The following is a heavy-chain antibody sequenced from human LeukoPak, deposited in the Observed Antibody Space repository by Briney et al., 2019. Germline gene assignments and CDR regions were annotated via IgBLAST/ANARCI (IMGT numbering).Heavy chain of an antibody. V-gene: IGHV1-8*01. D-gene: IGHD3-22*01. CDR2: MNPNSGNT. J-gene: IGHJ5*02. Sequence: ASVKVSCKASGYTFTSYDINWVRQATGQGLEWMGWMNPNSGNTGYAQKFQGRVTMTRNTSISTAYMELSSLRSEDTAVYYCARSLVVVTNNWFDPWGQGTLVTVSS. CDR1: GYTFTSYD. CDR3: ARSLVVVTNNWFDP.